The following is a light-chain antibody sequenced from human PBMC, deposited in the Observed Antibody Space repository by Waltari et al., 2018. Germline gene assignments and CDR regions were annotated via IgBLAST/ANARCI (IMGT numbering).Light chain of an antibody. V-gene: IGLV2-14*03. CDR2: DVT. CDR3: SSYATASALMV. J-gene: IGLJ2*01. CDR1: PTDLGTYEY. Sequence: QSALTQPASVSGSLGQSVTISCTGSPTDLGTYEYVSWYQQHPGKAPKLIIFDVTNRPSGISTRFSGSKSGDTASLTISALQAEDEADYHCSSYATASALMVFGGGTRLTVL.